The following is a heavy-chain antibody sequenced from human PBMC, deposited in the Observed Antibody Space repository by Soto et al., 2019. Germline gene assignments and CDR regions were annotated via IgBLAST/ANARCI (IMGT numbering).Heavy chain of an antibody. CDR1: GGSISSGDYY. CDR3: ARAVNSGYDSGY. J-gene: IGHJ4*02. Sequence: QVQLQESGPGLVKPSQTLSLTCTVSGGSISSGDYYWSWIRQPPGKGLEWIGYIYYSGSTYYNPSLRGRVTLSEDTSKNQSPLRLGFVTAAATAVYYCARAVNSGYDSGYWGREPWSPSPQ. V-gene: IGHV4-30-4*01. CDR2: IYYSGST. D-gene: IGHD5-12*01.